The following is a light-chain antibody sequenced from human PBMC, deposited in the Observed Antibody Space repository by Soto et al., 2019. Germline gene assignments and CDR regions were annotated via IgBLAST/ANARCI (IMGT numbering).Light chain of an antibody. V-gene: IGKV1-39*01. CDR2: AAS. CDR1: QSISSY. Sequence: DIQMTQSPSSLSASVGDRVTITCRASQSISSYLNWYQQKPGKAPKLLIYAASSLQSGDPSRFSGSGSGTDFTLTISSLQPEDFATYYCQQSYSTPPMYTFGQGTKLEIK. CDR3: QQSYSTPPMYT. J-gene: IGKJ2*01.